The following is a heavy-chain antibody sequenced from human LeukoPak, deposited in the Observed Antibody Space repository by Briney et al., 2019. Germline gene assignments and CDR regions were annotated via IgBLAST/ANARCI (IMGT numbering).Heavy chain of an antibody. V-gene: IGHV1-69*04. Sequence: ASVKVSCKASGGTFSSYAISWVRQAPGQGLEWMGRIIPILGIANYAQKFQGRVTITADKSTSTAYMELSSLRSEDTAVYYCARSGITTPKGAFDIWGQGTMVTVSS. J-gene: IGHJ3*02. CDR2: IIPILGIA. CDR1: GGTFSSYA. CDR3: ARSGITTPKGAFDI. D-gene: IGHD3-10*01.